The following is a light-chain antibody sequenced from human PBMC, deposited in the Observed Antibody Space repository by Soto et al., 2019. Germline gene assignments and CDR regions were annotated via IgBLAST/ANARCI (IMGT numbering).Light chain of an antibody. V-gene: IGKV1-9*01. CDR1: QGISSY. CDR2: AAS. J-gene: IGKJ4*01. CDR3: QQLNSYPVT. Sequence: DIQLTQSPSFLSASVGDRVTITCRASQGISSYLAWYQQKPGKAPKLLIYAASTLQSGVPSRFSGSGSGTEFTLTISSLQPEDFETYYCQQLNSYPVTFGGGTKVDIK.